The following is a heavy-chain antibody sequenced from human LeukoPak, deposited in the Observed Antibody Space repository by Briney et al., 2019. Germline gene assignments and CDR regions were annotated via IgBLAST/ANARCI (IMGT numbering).Heavy chain of an antibody. V-gene: IGHV3-23*01. J-gene: IGHJ4*02. CDR3: AKAANYYDSSGYEY. CDR2: IRIGGGGT. Sequence: GGSLRLSCAASGFDLTTYAMTWGRQAPAKGLEWVSSIRIGGGGTYYADSVKGRFTISRDNSKNTLYLQMNSLRAEDTAVYYCAKAANYYDSSGYEYWGQGTLVTVSS. D-gene: IGHD3-22*01. CDR1: GFDLTTYA.